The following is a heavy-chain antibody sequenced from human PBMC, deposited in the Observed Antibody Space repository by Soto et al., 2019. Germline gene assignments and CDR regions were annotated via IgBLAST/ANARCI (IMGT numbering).Heavy chain of an antibody. V-gene: IGHV3-30*03. Sequence: QVQLVESGGGVIQPGTSLSLSCGSSGFTFRSFGMYWVRQAPGKGLEWVAVVSYDGNHKYYADSVKGRFTVSRDNAKNMLYLQMNSLRGEATAVYYCATDVGQQLVLNYGMDVWGLGTTVTVSS. CDR1: GFTFRSFG. D-gene: IGHD6-13*01. CDR3: ATDVGQQLVLNYGMDV. CDR2: VSYDGNHK. J-gene: IGHJ6*02.